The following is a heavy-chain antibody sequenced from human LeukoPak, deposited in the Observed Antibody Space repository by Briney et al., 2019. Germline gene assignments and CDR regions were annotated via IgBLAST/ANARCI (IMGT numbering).Heavy chain of an antibody. D-gene: IGHD3-16*01. CDR1: GYSFTDYG. CDR2: ISTYNDNR. Sequence: AASVKVSCKASGYSFTDYGLCWVRQAPGQGLEWMGWISTYNDNRKYAQNLQGRVSMTTDTSTSTAHMELRNLKSDDTAVYFCARDNSGEAADISDAFDIWGQGTKVTVSS. V-gene: IGHV1-18*01. J-gene: IGHJ3*02. CDR3: ARDNSGEAADISDAFDI.